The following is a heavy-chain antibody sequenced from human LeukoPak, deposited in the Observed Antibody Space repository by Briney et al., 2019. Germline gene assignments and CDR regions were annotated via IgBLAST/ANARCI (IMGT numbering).Heavy chain of an antibody. CDR3: ARGASGGHYVSGDY. Sequence: GGSLRLSCAASRFTVSRNYMSWVRQAPGKGLEWVSVVYSSGSVSYADSVKGRFTISRDNAKNTLLLQMNSLRADDTAVYYCARGASGGHYVSGDYWGQGTLVTVSS. CDR1: RFTVSRNY. CDR2: VYSSGSV. V-gene: IGHV3-66*01. D-gene: IGHD3-22*01. J-gene: IGHJ4*02.